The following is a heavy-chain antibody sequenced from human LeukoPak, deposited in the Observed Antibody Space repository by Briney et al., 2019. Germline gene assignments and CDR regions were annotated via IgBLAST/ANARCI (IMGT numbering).Heavy chain of an antibody. CDR3: ARLDCVLEGCYNH. CDR2: VSADGTT. CDR1: GDSVTSSY. Sequence: SETLSLTCSVSGDSVTSSYWNWLRQPPGKGLEWIGYVSADGTTNYSPSLRSRLIMSVDTAKNDISLILMSVTAADTAIYYCARLDCVLEGCYNHWGRGTLVTVSS. J-gene: IGHJ4*02. V-gene: IGHV4-59*08. D-gene: IGHD2-15*01.